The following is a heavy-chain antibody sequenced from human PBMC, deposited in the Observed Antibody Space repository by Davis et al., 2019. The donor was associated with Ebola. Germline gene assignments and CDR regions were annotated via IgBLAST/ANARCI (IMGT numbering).Heavy chain of an antibody. CDR2: ISWNSGSI. CDR1: GFTFDDYA. V-gene: IGHV3-9*01. Sequence: ALRLSCAASGFTFDDYAMHWVRQAPGKGLEWVSGISWNSGSIGYADSVKGRFTISRDNAKNSLYLQMNSLRAEDTALYYCAKAFWSGYHFDYWGQGTLVTVSS. J-gene: IGHJ4*02. D-gene: IGHD3-3*01. CDR3: AKAFWSGYHFDY.